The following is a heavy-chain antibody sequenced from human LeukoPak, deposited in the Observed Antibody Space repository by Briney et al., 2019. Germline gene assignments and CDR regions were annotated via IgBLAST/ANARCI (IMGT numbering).Heavy chain of an antibody. J-gene: IGHJ3*02. CDR2: INPNSGGT. V-gene: IGHV1-2*02. CDR3: ASFPRGYYDSSGYYAFDI. D-gene: IGHD3-22*01. CDR1: GYTFTGYY. Sequence: PEASVKVSCKASGYTFTGYYMHWVRQAPGQGLEWMGWINPNSGGTNYAQKFQGRVTMTRDTSISTAYMELSRLRSDDTAVYYCASFPRGYYDSSGYYAFDIWGQGTMVTVSS.